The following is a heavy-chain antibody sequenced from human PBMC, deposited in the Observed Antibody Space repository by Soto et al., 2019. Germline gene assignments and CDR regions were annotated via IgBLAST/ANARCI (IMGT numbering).Heavy chain of an antibody. CDR3: ASSFDYYDSSGYYSYAFDI. CDR1: GYTFTGYY. Sequence: ASVKVSCKASGYTFTGYYMHWVRQAPGQGLEWMGWINPNGGGTNYAQKFQGRVTMTRDTSISTAYMELSRLRSDDTAVYYCASSFDYYDSSGYYSYAFDIWGQGTMVTVSS. V-gene: IGHV1-2*02. D-gene: IGHD3-22*01. CDR2: INPNGGGT. J-gene: IGHJ3*02.